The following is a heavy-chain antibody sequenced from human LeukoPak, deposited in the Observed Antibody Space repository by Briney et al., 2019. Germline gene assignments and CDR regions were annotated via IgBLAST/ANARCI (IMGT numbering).Heavy chain of an antibody. V-gene: IGHV3-23*01. CDR2: INGPGTT. J-gene: IGHJ4*02. CDR3: VKESPCPVGGTSRLYYFDN. Sequence: GGSLRLSCAASGFTFSSYAMSWVRQAPGKGLEWVSAINGPGTTFYADILKGRFSVSRDLSKKTLSLEMNSLRAEDPAFYYCVKESPCPVGGTSRLYYFDNWGQGILVTGSS. D-gene: IGHD1-26*01. CDR1: GFTFSSYA.